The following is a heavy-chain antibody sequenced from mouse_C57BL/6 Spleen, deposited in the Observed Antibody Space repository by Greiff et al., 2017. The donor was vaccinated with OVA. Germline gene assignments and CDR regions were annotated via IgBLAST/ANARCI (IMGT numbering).Heavy chain of an antibody. Sequence: VQLQQSGAELVKPGASVKLSCKASGYTFTEYTIHWVKQRSGQGLEWIGWFYPGSGSIKYNEKFKDKATLTAGKSSSTVYMELSRLTSEDSAVYFCARHEGYSNYFSYAMDYWGQGTSVTVSS. CDR1: GYTFTEYT. V-gene: IGHV1-62-2*01. CDR2: FYPGSGSI. CDR3: ARHEGYSNYFSYAMDY. J-gene: IGHJ4*01. D-gene: IGHD2-5*01.